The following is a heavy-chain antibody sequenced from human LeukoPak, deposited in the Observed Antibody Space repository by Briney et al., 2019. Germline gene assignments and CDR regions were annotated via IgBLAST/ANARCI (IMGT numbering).Heavy chain of an antibody. J-gene: IGHJ4*02. CDR1: GLTFTRAY. CDR2: IKSKSDGATV. Sequence: GGSLRLYCAASGLTFTRAYMTWVRQAPGKGLEWVGRIKSKSDGATVDYGAPVKGRFTISRDDSKNMVFLQMDSLKSEDTAVYYCESSGSSWYGLDYWGQGTLVTVSS. CDR3: ESSGSSWYGLDY. V-gene: IGHV3-15*05. D-gene: IGHD6-13*01.